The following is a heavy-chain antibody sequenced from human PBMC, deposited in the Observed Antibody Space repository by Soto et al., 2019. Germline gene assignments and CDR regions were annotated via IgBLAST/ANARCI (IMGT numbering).Heavy chain of an antibody. CDR3: ARHTHSSGFHGHWFDP. CDR2: MNPNSGNT. D-gene: IGHD3-22*01. CDR1: GYTFTSYD. J-gene: IGHJ5*02. V-gene: IGHV1-8*01. Sequence: ASVKVSCKASGYTFTSYDINWVRQATGQGLEWMGWMNPNSGNTGYAQKFQGRVTMTRNTSISTAYMELSSLRSEDTAVYYCARHTHSSGFHGHWFDPWGQGTLVTAPQ.